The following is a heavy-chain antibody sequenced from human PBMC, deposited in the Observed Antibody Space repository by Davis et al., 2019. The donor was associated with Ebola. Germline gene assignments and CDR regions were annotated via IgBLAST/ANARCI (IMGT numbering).Heavy chain of an antibody. D-gene: IGHD5-18*01. CDR2: INHSGST. CDR1: GGSFSGYY. CDR3: ARAGYSYGYLVLTDGMDV. J-gene: IGHJ6*02. V-gene: IGHV4-34*01. Sequence: MPGGSLRLSCAVYGGSFSGYYWSWIRQPPGKGLEWIGEINHSGSTNYNPSLKSRVTISVDTSKNQFSLKLSSVTAADTAVYYCARAGYSYGYLVLTDGMDVWGQGTTVTVSS.